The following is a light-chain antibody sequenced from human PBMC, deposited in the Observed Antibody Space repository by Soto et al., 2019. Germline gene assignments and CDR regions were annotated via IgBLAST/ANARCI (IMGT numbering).Light chain of an antibody. CDR1: SSDVGGYNY. CDR3: SSYAGSNNVV. CDR2: EVS. V-gene: IGLV2-8*01. J-gene: IGLJ2*01. Sequence: QSALTQPPSASGSPGQSVTISCTGPSSDVGGYNYVSWYQQHPGKAPKLMIDEVSKRPSGVPDRFSGSKSGNTASLTVSGLQDEDEADYCCSSYAGSNNVVFGGGTKLTVL.